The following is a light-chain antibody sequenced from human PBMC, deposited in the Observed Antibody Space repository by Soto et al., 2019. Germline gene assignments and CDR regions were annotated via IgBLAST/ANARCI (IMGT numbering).Light chain of an antibody. CDR2: AAS. J-gene: IGKJ5*01. V-gene: IGKV3-20*01. Sequence: EIVLTQSPGTLSLSPGERATLSCRASQSVRSNYLAWYQQKPGQAPRLLIYAASSRATGIPDRFGGSGSGTDFTLDISRLEPEDFAVYYCQQYGLPQITFGQGTRLEIK. CDR3: QQYGLPQIT. CDR1: QSVRSNY.